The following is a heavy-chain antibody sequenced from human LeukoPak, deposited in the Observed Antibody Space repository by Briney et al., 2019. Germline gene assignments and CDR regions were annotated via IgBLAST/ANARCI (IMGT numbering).Heavy chain of an antibody. J-gene: IGHJ6*02. Sequence: GGSLRLSCAVSGFTVRRFGMSRVRQAPGKGLEWVSSISGGGDSTYYAESVRGRFTIFRDSSKSTLLLQLDSLRAEDTALYYCARYCTSADCLCYSSYYGMDVWGQGTAVTVSS. V-gene: IGHV3-23*01. CDR1: GFTVRRFG. CDR3: ARYCTSADCLCYSSYYGMDV. CDR2: ISGGGDST. D-gene: IGHD2-8*02.